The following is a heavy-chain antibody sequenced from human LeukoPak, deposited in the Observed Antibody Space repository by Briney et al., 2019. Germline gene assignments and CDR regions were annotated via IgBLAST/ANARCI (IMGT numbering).Heavy chain of an antibody. J-gene: IGHJ4*02. Sequence: GASVKVSCKASGYTFTSYGISWVRQGPGQGLEWMGWINPKSGDTNYAQKFQGRVTMTRDTSINTAFMELTRLKSDDTAVYYCARASGWASYYFDYWGQGTLVTVSS. D-gene: IGHD6-19*01. CDR1: GYTFTSYG. CDR3: ARASGWASYYFDY. CDR2: INPKSGDT. V-gene: IGHV1-2*02.